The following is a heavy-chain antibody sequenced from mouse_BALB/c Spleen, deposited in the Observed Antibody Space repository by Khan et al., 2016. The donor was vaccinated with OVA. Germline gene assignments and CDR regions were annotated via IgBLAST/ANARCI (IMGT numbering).Heavy chain of an antibody. D-gene: IGHD2-2*01. J-gene: IGHJ3*01. V-gene: IGHV2-3*01. CDR1: GFSLTNYG. CDR3: AIIYYGYDWFTY. Sequence: QVQLKQSGPGLVAPSQSLSITCTVSGFSLTNYGISWIRQPPGKGLEWLGVIWGDGRTNYHSALISRLSINKDNSKSQVFLKLNSLQTDDTATYYCAIIYYGYDWFTYWGQGTLVTVSA. CDR2: IWGDGRT.